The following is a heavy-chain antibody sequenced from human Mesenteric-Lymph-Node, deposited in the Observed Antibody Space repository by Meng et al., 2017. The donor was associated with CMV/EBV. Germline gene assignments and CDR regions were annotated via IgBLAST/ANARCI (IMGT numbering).Heavy chain of an antibody. J-gene: IGHJ6*02. CDR3: AIVVVPASTHFYYYGMDV. CDR2: MNANSGKT. D-gene: IGHD2-2*01. Sequence: ASVKVSCKASGYTFTSFDINWVRQATGQGLEWMGWMNANSGKTGYAQKFQGRVTMTRNTSISTAYMELSSLRSEDTAVYYCAIVVVPASTHFYYYGMDVWGQGTTVTVSS. CDR1: GYTFTSFD. V-gene: IGHV1-8*01.